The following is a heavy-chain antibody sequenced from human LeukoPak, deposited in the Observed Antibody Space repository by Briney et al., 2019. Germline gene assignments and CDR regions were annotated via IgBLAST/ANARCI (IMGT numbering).Heavy chain of an antibody. CDR1: GGSISSGPYD. J-gene: IGHJ4*02. Sequence: SETLSLTCTVSGGSISSGPYDWGWIRQPPGKVLEWIASAIYTGSTYSSPSLRSRVTISVDTSRGQFSPRLRSVTAADTAVYYCVRSKTTGTYYFDNWGRGTLVTVSS. CDR2: AIYTGST. CDR3: VRSKTTGTYYFDN. D-gene: IGHD1-7*01. V-gene: IGHV4-39*01.